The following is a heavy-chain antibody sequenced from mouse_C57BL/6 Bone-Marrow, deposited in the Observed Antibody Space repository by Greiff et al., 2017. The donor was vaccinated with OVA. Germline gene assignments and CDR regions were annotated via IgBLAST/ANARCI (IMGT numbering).Heavy chain of an antibody. D-gene: IGHD1-2*01. CDR1: GYSITSGYY. CDR2: ISYDGSN. CDR3: ARGITTAWYFDV. Sequence: EVKLMESGPGLVKPSQSLSLTCSVTGYSITSGYYWNWIRQFPGNKLEWMGYISYDGSNNYNPSLKNRISITRDTSKNQFFLRLNSVTTEDTATYCCARGITTAWYFDVWGTGTTVTVSS. V-gene: IGHV3-6*01. J-gene: IGHJ1*03.